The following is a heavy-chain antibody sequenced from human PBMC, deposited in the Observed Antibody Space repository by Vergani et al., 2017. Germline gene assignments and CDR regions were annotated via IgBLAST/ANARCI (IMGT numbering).Heavy chain of an antibody. CDR3: AGGTVAYYYYGMDV. D-gene: IGHD4-23*01. CDR1: GFTFTSSA. V-gene: IGHV1-58*02. J-gene: IGHJ6*02. CDR2: IVVGSGNT. Sequence: QMQLVQSGPEVKKPGTSVKVSCKASGFTFTSSAIQWVRQARGQRLEWIGWIVVGSGNTNYAQKFQERVTITRDMSTSTAYMELSSLRSEDTAVYYCAGGTVAYYYYGMDVWGQGTTVTVSS.